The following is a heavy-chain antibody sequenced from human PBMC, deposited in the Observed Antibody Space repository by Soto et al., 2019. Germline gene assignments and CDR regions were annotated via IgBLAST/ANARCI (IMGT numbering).Heavy chain of an antibody. D-gene: IGHD6-6*01. CDR1: GYTFTGYY. J-gene: IGHJ4*02. CDR2: INPNSGGT. V-gene: IGHV1-2*02. CDR3: AREGSSSASCYFDY. Sequence: ASVKVSFKASGYTFTGYYMHWVRQAPGQGLEWMGWINPNSGGTNYAQKFQGRVTMTRDTSISTAYMELSRLRSDDTAVYYCAREGSSSASCYFDYWGQGTLVTVSS.